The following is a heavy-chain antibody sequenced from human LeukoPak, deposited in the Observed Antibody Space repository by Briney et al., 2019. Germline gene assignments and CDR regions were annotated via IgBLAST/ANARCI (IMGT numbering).Heavy chain of an antibody. V-gene: IGHV3-21*01. D-gene: IGHD6-13*01. J-gene: IGHJ4*02. Sequence: GGSLRLSCAASGFTFSSYSMNWVRQAPGKGLEWVSSISSSSSYMYYADSVKGRFTISGDNAKNSLYLQMNSLRAEDTAVYYCARDCIAAAGIDYWGQGTLVTVSS. CDR1: GFTFSSYS. CDR3: ARDCIAAAGIDY. CDR2: ISSSSSYM.